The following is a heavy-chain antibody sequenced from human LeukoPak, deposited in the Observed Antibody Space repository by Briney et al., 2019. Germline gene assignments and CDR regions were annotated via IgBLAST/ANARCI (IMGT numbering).Heavy chain of an antibody. J-gene: IGHJ6*02. CDR1: GYFISSGFY. CDR2: IFHSGST. V-gene: IGHV4-38-2*02. Sequence: SETLSLTCTVSGYFISSGFYWGWIRQPPGKGLEWIGSIFHSGSTYSNPSLKSRVTISVDTSKNQFSLKLSSVTAADTAVYYCARGSDILTGYYTPTDYGMDVWGQGTTVTVSS. D-gene: IGHD3-9*01. CDR3: ARGSDILTGYYTPTDYGMDV.